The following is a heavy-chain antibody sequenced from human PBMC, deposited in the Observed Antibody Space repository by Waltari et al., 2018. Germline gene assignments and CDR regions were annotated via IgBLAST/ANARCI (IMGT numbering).Heavy chain of an antibody. CDR1: GGSISSHY. J-gene: IGHJ5*02. CDR3: ARDPTKGVYNWFDP. V-gene: IGHV4-59*11. Sequence: QVQLQESGPGLVKPSETLSLTCTVSGGSISSHYWSWIRQPPGKGLEWIGYIYYSGSTHYNSSLKGRATISVDPTKNQFSLEISSTTAADTAVYYCARDPTKGVYNWFDPWGQGILVIVSS. D-gene: IGHD3-10*01. CDR2: IYYSGST.